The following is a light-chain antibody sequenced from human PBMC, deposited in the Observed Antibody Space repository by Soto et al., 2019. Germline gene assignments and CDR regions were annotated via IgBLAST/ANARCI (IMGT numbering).Light chain of an antibody. V-gene: IGLV2-8*01. Sequence: QSALTQPPSASGSPGQSVTISCTGTSSDVGDYDYVSWYQQHPGKAPKLMIYEVSKRPSGVPDRFSGSKSGNTASLTVSGLQTEDEADYYCSSYGGSSNVFGTGTKLTVL. CDR1: SSDVGDYDY. J-gene: IGLJ1*01. CDR2: EVS. CDR3: SSYGGSSNV.